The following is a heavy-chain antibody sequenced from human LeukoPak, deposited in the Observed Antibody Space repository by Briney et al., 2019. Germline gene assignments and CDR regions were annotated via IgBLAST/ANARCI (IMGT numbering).Heavy chain of an antibody. J-gene: IGHJ4*02. D-gene: IGHD2-21*02. CDR3: ARDDGRGVVTPY. Sequence: SGTLSLTCTVSGGSISNTDYYWGWIRQPPGKGLEWIGSIYYSGRTFYNPSLKSRVTISVDTSKNQFSLKLTSVTAADTAVYYCARDDGRGVVTPYWGQGTLVTVSS. V-gene: IGHV4-39*07. CDR1: GGSISNTDYY. CDR2: IYYSGRT.